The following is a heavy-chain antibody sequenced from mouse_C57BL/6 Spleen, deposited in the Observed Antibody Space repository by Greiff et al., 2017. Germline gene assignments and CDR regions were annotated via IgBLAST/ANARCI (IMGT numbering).Heavy chain of an antibody. CDR3: ARSQLSPLAY. J-gene: IGHJ3*01. CDR1: GYAFSSSW. V-gene: IGHV1-82*01. D-gene: IGHD3-2*02. Sequence: QVHVQQSGPELVKPGASVKISCKASGYAFSSSWMNWVKQRPGKGLEWIGRIYPGDGDTNYNGKFKGKATLTADKSSSTAYMQLSSLTSEDSAVYFCARSQLSPLAYWGQGTLVTVSA. CDR2: IYPGDGDT.